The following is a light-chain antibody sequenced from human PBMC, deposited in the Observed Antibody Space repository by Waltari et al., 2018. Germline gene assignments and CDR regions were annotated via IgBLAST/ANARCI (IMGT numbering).Light chain of an antibody. Sequence: QSALTQPASVSGSPGQSITIPCTGTSSHVGKYNLVSWYQQTPGKAPKVMIYEVSKRPSGVSNRFSGSKSGNTASLTISGLQAEDEADYYCCSYVRSTWVFGGGTKLTVL. J-gene: IGLJ3*02. CDR1: SSHVGKYNL. V-gene: IGLV2-23*02. CDR3: CSYVRSTWV. CDR2: EVS.